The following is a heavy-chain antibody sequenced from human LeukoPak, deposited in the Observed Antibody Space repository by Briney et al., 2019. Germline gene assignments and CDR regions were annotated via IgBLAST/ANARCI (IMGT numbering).Heavy chain of an antibody. V-gene: IGHV3-30*18. CDR2: ISYDGSNK. CDR3: AKEGGSGSYDY. J-gene: IGHJ4*02. D-gene: IGHD3-10*01. Sequence: GGSLRLSCAAYGFTFSSYGMHWVRQAPGKGLEWVAVISYDGSNKYYADSVKGRFTISRDNSKNTLYLQMNSLRAEDTAVYYCAKEGGSGSYDYWGQGTLVTVSS. CDR1: GFTFSSYG.